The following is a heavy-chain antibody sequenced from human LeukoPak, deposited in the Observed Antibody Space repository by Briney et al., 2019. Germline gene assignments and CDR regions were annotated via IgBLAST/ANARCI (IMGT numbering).Heavy chain of an antibody. CDR3: ARFYSSGLDY. V-gene: IGHV4-34*01. J-gene: IGHJ4*02. CDR2: INHSGST. D-gene: IGHD6-19*01. Sequence: SETLSLTCAVYGGSFSGYYWSWIRQPQGKGLEWIGEINHSGSTNYNPSLKSRVTISVDTSENQFSLKLTSMTAADTAIYYCARFYSSGLDYWGQGSLVTVSS. CDR1: GGSFSGYY.